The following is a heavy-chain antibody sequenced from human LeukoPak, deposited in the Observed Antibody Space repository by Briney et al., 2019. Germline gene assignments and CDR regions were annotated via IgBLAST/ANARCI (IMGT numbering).Heavy chain of an antibody. CDR2: INQVGSSK. J-gene: IGHJ6*03. Sequence: PGGSLRLSCAASGFTFTTYWMGWVRQAPGKGPEWVANINQVGSSKYFVDSVKGRFIISRDNARNSLYLQMNSLRAEDTALYYCARDGDTVLTRGYYYYMDVWGKGTTVTVSS. CDR1: GFTFTTYW. CDR3: ARDGDTVLTRGYYYYMDV. D-gene: IGHD4-23*01. V-gene: IGHV3-7*01.